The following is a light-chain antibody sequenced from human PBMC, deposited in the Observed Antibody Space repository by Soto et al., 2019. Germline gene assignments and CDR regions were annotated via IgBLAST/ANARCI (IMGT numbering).Light chain of an antibody. CDR3: QHSYSTPRT. J-gene: IGKJ1*01. Sequence: DIQMTQSPSSLSASVGDRVTITCRASQSISSYLNWYQQKPGKAPKLLIYAASSLQSGVPSRFSGSGSGTDFTLTISRLQPEDFAKYDGQHSYSTPRTCVQGNKVEVK. CDR1: QSISSY. CDR2: AAS. V-gene: IGKV1-39*01.